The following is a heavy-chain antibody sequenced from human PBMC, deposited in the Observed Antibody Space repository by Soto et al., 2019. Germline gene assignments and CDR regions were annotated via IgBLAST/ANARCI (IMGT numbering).Heavy chain of an antibody. V-gene: IGHV1-69*08. D-gene: IGHD3-3*01. CDR2: IIPIPDIT. Sequence: QVQLVQSGAEVRKPGPSVKVSCKAPGGTFSTYIISWVRQAPGQGLEWMGRIIPIPDITNYAQKFQGRVTITADRSTSTAYMELTSLKSEDTAVYYCARDRITTRGDAFDLWGQGTVVTVSS. CDR1: GGTFSTYI. CDR3: ARDRITTRGDAFDL. J-gene: IGHJ3*01.